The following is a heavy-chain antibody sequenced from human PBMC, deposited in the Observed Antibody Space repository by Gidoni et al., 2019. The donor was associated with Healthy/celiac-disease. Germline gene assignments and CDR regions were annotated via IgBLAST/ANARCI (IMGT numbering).Heavy chain of an antibody. Sequence: QVQLVESGGGVVQPGRSLRLSCAASGFTFSSYGMHWVRQVPGKGLGWVAVIWYDGSNKYYADSVKGRFTISRDNSKNTLYLQMNSLRAEDTAVYYCATRPEQLGHWGQGTLVTVSS. V-gene: IGHV3-33*01. J-gene: IGHJ4*02. D-gene: IGHD6-6*01. CDR3: ATRPEQLGH. CDR1: GFTFSSYG. CDR2: IWYDGSNK.